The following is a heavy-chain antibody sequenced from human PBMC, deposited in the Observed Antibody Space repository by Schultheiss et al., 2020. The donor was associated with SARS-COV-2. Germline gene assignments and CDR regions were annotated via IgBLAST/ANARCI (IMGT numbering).Heavy chain of an antibody. CDR1: GYTFTSYD. CDR3: ARSLGTGDLNWFDP. J-gene: IGHJ5*02. V-gene: IGHV1-8*01. Sequence: ASVKVSCKASGYTFTSYDINWVRQATGQGLEWMGWMNPNSGNTGYAQKFQGRVTMTRNTSISTAYMELSSLRSDDTAVYYCARSLGTGDLNWFDPWGQGTLVTVSS. D-gene: IGHD3-3*01. CDR2: MNPNSGNT.